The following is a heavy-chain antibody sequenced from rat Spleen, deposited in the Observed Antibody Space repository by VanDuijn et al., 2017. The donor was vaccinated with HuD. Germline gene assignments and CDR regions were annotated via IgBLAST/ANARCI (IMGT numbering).Heavy chain of an antibody. V-gene: IGHV5-7*01. CDR3: ARSVFDY. J-gene: IGHJ2*01. CDR1: GFTFSNHY. Sequence: EVQLVESGGGLVQPGRSLKLSCAASGFTFSNHYMAWVRQAPKKGLEWVVTISSSGSRSYYLDSVKGRFTISRDNAKSSIYLQMNSLKSEDTATYYCARSVFDYWGQGVMVTVSS. CDR2: ISSSGSRS.